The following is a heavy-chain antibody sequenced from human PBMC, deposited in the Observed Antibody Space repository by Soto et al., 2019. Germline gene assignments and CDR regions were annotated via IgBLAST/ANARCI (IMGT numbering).Heavy chain of an antibody. CDR2: ISYDGSHT. CDR3: AKDGLIRYYFDL. V-gene: IGHV3-30*18. D-gene: IGHD3-16*01. CDR1: GFTFSSYG. Sequence: QVQLVESGGGVVQPERSLRLSCAASGFTFSSYGMHWVRQAPGKELEWVAVISYDGSHTYYADSVKGRFTISRDDSKTTVYLQMNSLRAEDTAVYSCAKDGLIRYYFDLWGRGTLVTVSS. J-gene: IGHJ2*01.